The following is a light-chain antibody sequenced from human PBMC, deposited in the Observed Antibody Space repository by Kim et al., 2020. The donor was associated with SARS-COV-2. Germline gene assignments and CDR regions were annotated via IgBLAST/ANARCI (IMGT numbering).Light chain of an antibody. Sequence: QRVTISCSSSSSITGSNTVSWYQQLPGTAPKLLIYSNKQRPAGVPGRFAGSKTGTSASLAISGLQSEDEADYYCAAWDDSLNGWVFGGGTKLTVL. CDR1: SSITGSNT. V-gene: IGLV1-44*01. J-gene: IGLJ3*02. CDR2: SNK. CDR3: AAWDDSLNGWV.